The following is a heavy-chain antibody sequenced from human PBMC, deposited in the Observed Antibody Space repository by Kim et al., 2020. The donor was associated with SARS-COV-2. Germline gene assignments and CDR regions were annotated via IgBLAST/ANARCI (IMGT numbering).Heavy chain of an antibody. Sequence: GGSLRLSCAASGFTFSSYSMNWVRQAPGKGLEWVSYISSSSTIYYADSVKGRFTISRDNAKNSLYLQMNSLRDEDTAVYYCARVYTPNVLLWFGELLPNWFDPWGQGTLVTVSS. CDR3: ARVYTPNVLLWFGELLPNWFDP. V-gene: IGHV3-48*02. D-gene: IGHD3-10*01. CDR1: GFTFSSYS. CDR2: ISSSSTI. J-gene: IGHJ5*02.